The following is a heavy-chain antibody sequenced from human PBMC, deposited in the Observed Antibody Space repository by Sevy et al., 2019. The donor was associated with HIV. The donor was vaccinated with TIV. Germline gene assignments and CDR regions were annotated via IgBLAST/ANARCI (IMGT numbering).Heavy chain of an antibody. CDR1: GGSFSGYY. D-gene: IGHD4-17*01. Sequence: SETLSLTCAVYGGSFSGYYWSWIRQPPGKGLEWIGEINHSGSTNYNPSLKSRVTISVDTSKNQFSLKVSSVTAADTAVYYCAGNTVLVAFDIWGQGTMVTVSS. V-gene: IGHV4-34*01. CDR2: INHSGST. CDR3: AGNTVLVAFDI. J-gene: IGHJ3*02.